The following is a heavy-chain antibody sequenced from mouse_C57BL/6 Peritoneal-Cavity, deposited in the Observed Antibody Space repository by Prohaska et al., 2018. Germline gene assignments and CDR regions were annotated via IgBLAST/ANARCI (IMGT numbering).Heavy chain of an antibody. D-gene: IGHD2-13*01. CDR1: GFTFSGFW. Sequence: EVQLLETGGGLVQPGGSRGLSCEGSGFTFSGFWMSWVRQTPVKTLEWIGDINSDGSAINYAPSIKDRFTIFRDNDKSTLYLQMSNVRSEDTATYFCMRYDSKYWYFDVWGTGTTVTVSS. CDR3: MRYDSKYWYFDV. CDR2: INSDGSAI. V-gene: IGHV11-2*01. J-gene: IGHJ1*03.